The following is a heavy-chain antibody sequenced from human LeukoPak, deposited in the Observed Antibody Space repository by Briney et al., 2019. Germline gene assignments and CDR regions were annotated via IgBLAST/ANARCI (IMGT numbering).Heavy chain of an antibody. Sequence: ASVKVSCKASGYTFTSYYMHWVRQAPGQGLEWMGIINPNGGSTSYPQKFQGRVTMTRDTSTSTVYMELRSLRSDDTAVYYCARAEYCSSTSCYSGGWLYSSSAGDYWGQGTLVTVSS. CDR3: ARAEYCSSTSCYSGGWLYSSSAGDY. CDR2: INPNGGST. CDR1: GYTFTSYY. J-gene: IGHJ4*02. D-gene: IGHD2-2*01. V-gene: IGHV1-46*01.